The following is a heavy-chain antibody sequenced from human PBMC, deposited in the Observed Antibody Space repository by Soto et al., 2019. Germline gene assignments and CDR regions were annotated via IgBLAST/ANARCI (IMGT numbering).Heavy chain of an antibody. D-gene: IGHD3-10*01. CDR2: INAGNGNT. V-gene: IGHV1-3*01. Sequence: QVQLVQSGAEVKKPGASVKVSCKASGYTFTSYAMHWVRQAPGQRLEWMGWINAGNGNTKYSQKFQGRVTITRDTSASTAYMELSSLRSEDTDVYYCARDMRYYYGSGSYYPPNWFDPWGQGTLVTVSS. CDR1: GYTFTSYA. J-gene: IGHJ5*02. CDR3: ARDMRYYYGSGSYYPPNWFDP.